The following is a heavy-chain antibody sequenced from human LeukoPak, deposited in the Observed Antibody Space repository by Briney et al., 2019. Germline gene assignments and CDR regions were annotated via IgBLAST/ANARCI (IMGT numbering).Heavy chain of an antibody. CDR3: ARDLAYCSRQNWFDP. Sequence: ASVTVSWKASGYTFTGYYMHWERQAPGEGLEWMGWIKPKSGGTNYAQTMQGRVTMSRDTSISTAYMELSRLRSDVTAVYYCARDLAYCSRQNWFDPWGQGTLVTVSS. CDR1: GYTFTGYY. J-gene: IGHJ5*02. CDR2: IKPKSGGT. D-gene: IGHD3-10*01. V-gene: IGHV1-2*02.